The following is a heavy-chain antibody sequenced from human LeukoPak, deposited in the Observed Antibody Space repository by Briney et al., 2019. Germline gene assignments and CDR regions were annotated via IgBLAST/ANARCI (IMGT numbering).Heavy chain of an antibody. J-gene: IGHJ4*02. D-gene: IGHD3-10*01. Sequence: VASVKVSCKASGGTFSSYAISWVRQAPGQGLEWMGRIIPILGMANYAQKFQGRVTITADKSTSTAYMELSSLRSEDTAVYYCARGSYGQYYYGSGSQESLNWGQGTLVTVSS. CDR1: GGTFSSYA. V-gene: IGHV1-69*04. CDR3: ARGSYGQYYYGSGSQESLN. CDR2: IIPILGMA.